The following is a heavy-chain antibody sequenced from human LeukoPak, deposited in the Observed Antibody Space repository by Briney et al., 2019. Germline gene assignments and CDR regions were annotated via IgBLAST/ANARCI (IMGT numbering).Heavy chain of an antibody. D-gene: IGHD1-7*01. CDR3: ARGTSYFDY. V-gene: IGHV3-9*01. Sequence: GGCLRLSCAASGFAFDDYAMHWVRQAPGKGLEWVSGISWNSGSIGYADSVKGRFTISRDNAKNSLYLQMNSLRAEDTALYYCARGTSYFDYWGQGTLVTVSS. CDR2: ISWNSGSI. J-gene: IGHJ4*02. CDR1: GFAFDDYA.